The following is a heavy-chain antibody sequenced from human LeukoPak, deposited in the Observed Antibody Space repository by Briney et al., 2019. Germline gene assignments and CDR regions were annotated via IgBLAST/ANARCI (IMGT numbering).Heavy chain of an antibody. J-gene: IGHJ3*02. V-gene: IGHV3-30*04. CDR2: ISFHGTDT. CDR1: GFTFISYA. Sequence: GGSLRLSCAASGFTFISYAIHWVRQAPGKGLEWVAVISFHGTDTFYADSVKGRFTISRDNSKNTLYLQMNSLRAEDTAVYYCARDRYYYDSSGYVNAFDIWGQGTMVTVSS. D-gene: IGHD3-22*01. CDR3: ARDRYYYDSSGYVNAFDI.